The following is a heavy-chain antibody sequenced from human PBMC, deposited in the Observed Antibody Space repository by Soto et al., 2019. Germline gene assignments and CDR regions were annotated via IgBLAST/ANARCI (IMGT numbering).Heavy chain of an antibody. V-gene: IGHV4-30-2*01. D-gene: IGHD3-10*01. Sequence: SETLSLTCAVSGGSISSGGYSWSWMRQPPGKGLEWIGYIYHSGSTYYNPSLKSRVTLSVDTSKNQFSLKLSSVTAADTAVYYCARQGFGELHGLVDVRGQRTTVTVSS. CDR2: IYHSGST. J-gene: IGHJ6*02. CDR3: ARQGFGELHGLVDV. CDR1: GGSISSGGYS.